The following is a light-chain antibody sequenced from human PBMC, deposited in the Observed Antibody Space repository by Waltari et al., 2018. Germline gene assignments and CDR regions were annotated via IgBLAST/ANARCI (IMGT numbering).Light chain of an antibody. V-gene: IGKV1-9*01. CDR1: HYINND. CDR3: QQSKTYPLT. Sequence: DIQLPQSPSFMSASVGDRVTITCRASHYINNDLAWYQQKPGKVPKRLIYTASFLQSGVPSRFSGSGSGTEFTLSISSLQPEDFATYLCQQSKTYPLTFGGGTKVEIK. CDR2: TAS. J-gene: IGKJ4*01.